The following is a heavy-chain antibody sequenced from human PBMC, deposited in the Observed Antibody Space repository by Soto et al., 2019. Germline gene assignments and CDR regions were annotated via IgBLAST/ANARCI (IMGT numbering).Heavy chain of an antibody. CDR1: GGSLSGYY. Sequence: QVQLQQWGAGLLKPSETLSLTCAVYGGSLSGYYWSWIRQPPGKALEWIGEFNHSGDTNSNPSLKSRVTISADTSKNQVFLDLSSVTAADTTMYYCARHHVRGRTIAGAVEFWGQGTLVTVSS. CDR3: ARHHVRGRTIAGAVEF. D-gene: IGHD1-26*01. J-gene: IGHJ4*02. CDR2: FNHSGDT. V-gene: IGHV4-34*01.